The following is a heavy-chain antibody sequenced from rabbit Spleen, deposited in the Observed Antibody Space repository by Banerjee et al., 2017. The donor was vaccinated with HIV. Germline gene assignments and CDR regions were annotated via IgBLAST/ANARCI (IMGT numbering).Heavy chain of an antibody. CDR1: GFDFSNYG. J-gene: IGHJ6*01. V-gene: IGHV1S45*01. Sequence: QEQLVESGGGLVQPGGSLKLSCKASGFDFSNYGVSWVRQAPGKGLEWIGCINTNTANTMYATWAKGRTTISRTSPTTVALQMTSLTVADTATYFCAREVDGDYGMDLWGPGTLVTVS. D-gene: IGHD4-1*01. CDR2: INTNTANT. CDR3: AREVDGDYGMDL.